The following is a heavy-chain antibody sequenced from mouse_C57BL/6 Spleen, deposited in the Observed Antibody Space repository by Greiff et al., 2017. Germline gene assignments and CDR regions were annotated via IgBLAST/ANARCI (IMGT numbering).Heavy chain of an antibody. V-gene: IGHV1-4*01. J-gene: IGHJ3*01. Sequence: QVQLQQSGAELARPGASVKMSCKASGYTFTSYTMHWVKQRPGQGLEWIGYINPSSGYTKYNQKFKDKATLTADKSSSTAYMQLSSLTSADSAVYYCARYDYDDWFAYWGQGTLVTVSA. CDR1: GYTFTSYT. CDR2: INPSSGYT. CDR3: ARYDYDDWFAY. D-gene: IGHD2-4*01.